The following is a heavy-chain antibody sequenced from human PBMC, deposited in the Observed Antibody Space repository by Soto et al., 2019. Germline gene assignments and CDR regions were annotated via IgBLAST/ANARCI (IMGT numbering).Heavy chain of an antibody. CDR1: GYSFTSYW. CDR3: ARRGFGGTTEYYFDY. V-gene: IGHV5-51*01. J-gene: IGHJ4*02. Sequence: GESLKISCKGSGYSFTSYWIGWVRQMPGKGLEWMGIIYPGDSDTRYSPSFQGQVTISADKSISTAYLQWSSLKASDTAMYYCARRGFGGTTEYYFDYWGQGTLVTVSS. CDR2: IYPGDSDT. D-gene: IGHD1-7*01.